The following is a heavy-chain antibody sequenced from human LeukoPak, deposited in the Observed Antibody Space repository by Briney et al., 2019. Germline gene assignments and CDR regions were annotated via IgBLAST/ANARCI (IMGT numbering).Heavy chain of an antibody. D-gene: IGHD3-10*01. CDR3: ARDPHVYYGSGSYHPGILRD. Sequence: SVKVSCKASGGTFSSYAISWVRQAPGQGLEWMGGIIPIFGTANYAQKFQGRVTITADESTSTAYMELSSLRSEDTAVYYCARDPHVYYGSGSYHPGILRDWGQGTLVTVSS. CDR2: IIPIFGTA. CDR1: GGTFSSYA. V-gene: IGHV1-69*13. J-gene: IGHJ4*02.